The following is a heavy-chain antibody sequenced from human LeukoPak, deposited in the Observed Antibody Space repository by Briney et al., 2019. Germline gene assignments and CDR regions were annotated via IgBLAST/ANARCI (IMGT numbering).Heavy chain of an antibody. CDR1: GYTFTSYG. CDR3: ARVKVAVARKYFDY. J-gene: IGHJ4*02. V-gene: IGHV1-18*01. CDR2: ISAYNGNT. Sequence: ASVKVSCKASGYTFTSYGISWVRQAPGQGLEWMGWISAYNGNTNYAQKLQGRVTMTTDASTTTAYMELRSLRSEDTAVYYCARVKVAVARKYFDYWGQGTLVTVSS. D-gene: IGHD6-19*01.